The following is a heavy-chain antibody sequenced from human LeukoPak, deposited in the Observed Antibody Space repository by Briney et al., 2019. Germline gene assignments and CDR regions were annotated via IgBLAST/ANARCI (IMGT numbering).Heavy chain of an antibody. V-gene: IGHV4-31*03. J-gene: IGHJ4*02. CDR3: ARVPPWPATLFSTWKYHFDL. CDR2: IFHSGKT. Sequence: PSETLSLTCTVSGDSISSGGYYWSWIRQFPGKGLEWIGNIFHSGKTYYNLSLKSRLNMSADTSTNHFSLSLTSVTAADTAVYYCARVPPWPATLFSTWKYHFDLWGQGILVTVSS. CDR1: GDSISSGGYY. D-gene: IGHD1-7*01.